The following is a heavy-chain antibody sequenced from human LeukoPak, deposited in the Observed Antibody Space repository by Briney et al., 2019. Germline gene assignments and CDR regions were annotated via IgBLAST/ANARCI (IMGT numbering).Heavy chain of an antibody. J-gene: IGHJ4*02. D-gene: IGHD1-26*01. CDR1: GFTFSSYW. Sequence: GGSLRLSCAASGFTFSSYWMSWVRQAPRRGLEWVANINQDGSEKYYVDSVKGRFSISRDNAENSLFLQMNSLRAEDTAVYYCARDKVVGATILDFWGQGTQVTVSS. CDR3: ARDKVVGATILDF. V-gene: IGHV3-7*05. CDR2: INQDGSEK.